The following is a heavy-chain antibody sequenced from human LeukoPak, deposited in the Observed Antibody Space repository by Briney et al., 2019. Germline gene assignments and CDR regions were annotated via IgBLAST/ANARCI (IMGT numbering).Heavy chain of an antibody. D-gene: IGHD1-26*01. CDR2: ISSSSSYI. CDR1: GLTFSSYS. Sequence: GGSLRLSCAASGLTFSSYSMNWVRQAPGKGLEWVSSISSSSSYIYYADSVKGRFTISRDNAKNSLYLQMNSLRAEDTAVYYCARARGSWPFDYWGQGTLVAVSS. J-gene: IGHJ4*02. CDR3: ARARGSWPFDY. V-gene: IGHV3-21*01.